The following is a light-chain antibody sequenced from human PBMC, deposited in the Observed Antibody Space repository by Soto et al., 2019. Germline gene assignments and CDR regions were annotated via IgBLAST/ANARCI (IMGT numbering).Light chain of an antibody. CDR3: CSYAGSSTLV. Sequence: QSALTQPASVSGSPGQSITISCTGTSSDVGSYNLVSLYQQHPGKAPKLMIYEVSKRPSGVSNRFSGSKSGNTASLTISGLQAEDEADYYCCSYAGSSTLVFGGGTKLTVL. CDR2: EVS. V-gene: IGLV2-23*02. CDR1: SSDVGSYNL. J-gene: IGLJ2*01.